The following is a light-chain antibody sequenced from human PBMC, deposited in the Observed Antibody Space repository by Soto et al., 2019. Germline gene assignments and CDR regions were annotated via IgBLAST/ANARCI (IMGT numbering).Light chain of an antibody. J-gene: IGKJ1*01. V-gene: IGKV3-15*01. CDR2: GAS. CDR1: QSVGTY. CDR3: QQYDNLPPWT. Sequence: EIVMTQSPATLSVSPGERATLSCRASQSVGTYLAWYQQNPGQSPRLLIYGASTRGTGVPARFSGSGSGTEFTLTISSLQSEDFAVYYCQQYDNLPPWTFGQGTRVEIK.